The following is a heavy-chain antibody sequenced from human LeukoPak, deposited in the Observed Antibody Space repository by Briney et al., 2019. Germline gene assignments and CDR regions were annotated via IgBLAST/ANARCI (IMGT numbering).Heavy chain of an antibody. Sequence: GGSLRLSCAASGFSFDDYAMHWVRQAPGKGLEWVSGIGYNTGVIDYADSVKGRFTISRDNAKNSLYLQMNSLRAEDTALYYCAKGIHRTKTPAWGYYFDRWGQGTLVTVSS. CDR3: AKGIHRTKTPAWGYYFDR. CDR2: IGYNTGVI. J-gene: IGHJ4*02. V-gene: IGHV3-9*01. D-gene: IGHD1-14*01. CDR1: GFSFDDYA.